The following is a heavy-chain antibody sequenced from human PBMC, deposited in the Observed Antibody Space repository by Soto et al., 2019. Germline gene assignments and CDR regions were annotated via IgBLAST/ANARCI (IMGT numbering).Heavy chain of an antibody. CDR1: GVPISTYD. CDR3: VREAYIGYGHSIDY. D-gene: IGHD5-12*01. Sequence: PSETLCLTCAVSGVPISTYDLNWIRQPPGKGLEWIGNNNHSGTTNYYPSLKSRVTISVDTSNNQSFRRLTSVTAADKAGEYCVREAYIGYGHSIDYWGPGTLVTVSS. V-gene: IGHV4-59*01. J-gene: IGHJ4*02. CDR2: NNHSGTT.